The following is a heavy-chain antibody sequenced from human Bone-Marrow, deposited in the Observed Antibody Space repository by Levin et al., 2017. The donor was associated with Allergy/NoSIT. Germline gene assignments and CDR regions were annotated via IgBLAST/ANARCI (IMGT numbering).Heavy chain of an antibody. V-gene: IGHV3-23*01. Sequence: PGGSLRLSCAASGFTFTRYAMSWVRQAPGKGLEWVSAISGSGDSTHYADSVKGRFTTSRDNSKNTLYLQMNSLRAEDTAVYYCAKAFPWYDPWGQGTLVIVSS. D-gene: IGHD3-3*02. CDR2: ISGSGDST. CDR1: GFTFTRYA. CDR3: AKAFPWYDP. J-gene: IGHJ5*02.